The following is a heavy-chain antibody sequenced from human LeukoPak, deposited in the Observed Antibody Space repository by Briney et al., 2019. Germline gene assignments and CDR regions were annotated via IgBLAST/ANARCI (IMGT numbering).Heavy chain of an antibody. Sequence: ASVKVSCKASGYTFTSYAMHWVRQAPGKRLEWAGGINAGNGNTKYSQKFQGRVTITRDTFAGTAYMELSSLRSEDTAVYYCARDRNLRRKPYCGGDCYSLDYWGQGTLVTVSS. CDR2: INAGNGNT. J-gene: IGHJ4*02. V-gene: IGHV1-3*01. CDR1: GYTFTSYA. CDR3: ARDRNLRRKPYCGGDCYSLDY. D-gene: IGHD2-21*02.